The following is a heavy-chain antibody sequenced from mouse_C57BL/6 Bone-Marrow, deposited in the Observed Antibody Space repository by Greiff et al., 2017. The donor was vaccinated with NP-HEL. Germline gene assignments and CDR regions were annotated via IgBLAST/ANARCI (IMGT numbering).Heavy chain of an antibody. CDR2: INPNNGGT. CDR1: GYTFTDYY. V-gene: IGHV1-26*01. J-gene: IGHJ2*01. CDR3: ARSFYYFDY. Sequence: DVKLQESGPELVKPGASVKISCKASGYTFTDYYMNWVKQSHGKSLEWIGDINPNNGGTSYNQKFKGKATLTVDKSSSTAYMELRSLTSEDSAVYYCARSFYYFDYWGQGTTLTVSS.